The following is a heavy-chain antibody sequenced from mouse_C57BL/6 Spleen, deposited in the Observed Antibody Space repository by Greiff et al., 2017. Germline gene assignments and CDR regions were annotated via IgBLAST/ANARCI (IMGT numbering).Heavy chain of an antibody. J-gene: IGHJ3*01. CDR2: IDPSDSYT. D-gene: IGHD2-1*01. V-gene: IGHV1-59*01. CDR1: GYTFTSYW. CDR3: ARRGNEGFAY. Sequence: VQLQQSGAELVRPGTSVKLSCKASGYTFTSYWMHWVKQRPGQGLEWIGVIDPSDSYTNYNQKFKGKATLTVDTSSSTAYMQLSSLTSEDSAVXYCARRGNEGFAYWGQGTLVTVSA.